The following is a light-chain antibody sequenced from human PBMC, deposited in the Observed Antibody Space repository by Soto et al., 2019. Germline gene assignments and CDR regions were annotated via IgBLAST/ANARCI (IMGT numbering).Light chain of an antibody. CDR3: QQYGSSSRT. CDR2: RAS. J-gene: IGKJ1*01. CDR1: QSVASSY. V-gene: IGKV3-20*01. Sequence: EIVLTQSPGTLSLSPGDTATLSCRASQSVASSYLAWYQQKPGQAPRLLIYRASVRATGIPDRFSGSGSGTDFTVTISRLEPEDFALYYCQQYGSSSRTFDRGTKVEIK.